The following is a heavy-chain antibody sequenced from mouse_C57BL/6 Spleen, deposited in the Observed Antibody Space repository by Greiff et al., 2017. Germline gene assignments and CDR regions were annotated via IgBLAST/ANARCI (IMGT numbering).Heavy chain of an antibody. CDR1: GFTFSDYG. J-gene: IGHJ4*01. CDR2: ISSGSSTI. D-gene: IGHD2-4*01. Sequence: EVKLVESGGGLVKPGGSLKLSCAASGFTFSDYGMPWVRQAPEKGLEWVAYISSGSSTIYYADTVKGRFTISRDNAKNTLFLQMTSLRSEDTSMYYGARRDYGFYAMDYWGQGTSVTVSS. V-gene: IGHV5-17*01. CDR3: ARRDYGFYAMDY.